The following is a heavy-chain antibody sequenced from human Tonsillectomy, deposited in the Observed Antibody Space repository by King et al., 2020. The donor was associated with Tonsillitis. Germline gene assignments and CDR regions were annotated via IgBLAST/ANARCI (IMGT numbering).Heavy chain of an antibody. Sequence: VQLVESGGGLLQPGQSLRLSCEVSGVTFSSYAMTWVRQAPGKGLEWVSGISSSGGKTYYADSVKGRFSISRDNSKNTLYLQMNSLRVEDTAVYYCAKAPNLAWLLYSGLAVGGQGTPPPVSS. V-gene: IGHV3-23*04. J-gene: IGHJ6*02. CDR2: ISSSGGKT. CDR1: GVTFSSYA. CDR3: AKAPNLAWLLYSGLAV. D-gene: IGHD3-3*01.